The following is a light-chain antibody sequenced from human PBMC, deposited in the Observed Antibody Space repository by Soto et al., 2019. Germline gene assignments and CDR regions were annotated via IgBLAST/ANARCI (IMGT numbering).Light chain of an antibody. CDR3: QQYDSFPRS. CDR1: QDISNY. J-gene: IGKJ3*01. CDR2: DAS. V-gene: IGKV1-33*01. Sequence: DIQMTQSPSSLSASVGDRVTITCQASQDISNYLDWYQQKPGKAPKLLIYDASNLETGVPSRFSGSGSGTDFTFTISSLQPEDIATYYCQQYDSFPRSFGPGTKVDIK.